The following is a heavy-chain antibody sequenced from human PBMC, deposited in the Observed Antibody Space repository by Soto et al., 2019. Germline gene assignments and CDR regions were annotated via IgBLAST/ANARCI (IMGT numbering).Heavy chain of an antibody. CDR2: INPNSGGT. V-gene: IGHV1-2*04. CDR1: GYTFTGYY. Sequence: GASVKVSCKASGYTFTGYYMHWVRQAPGQGLEWMGWINPNSGGTNYAQKFQGWVTMTRDTSISTAYMELSRLRSDDTAVYYCARSYDFWSGNNWFDPWGQGTLVTVSS. D-gene: IGHD3-3*01. J-gene: IGHJ5*02. CDR3: ARSYDFWSGNNWFDP.